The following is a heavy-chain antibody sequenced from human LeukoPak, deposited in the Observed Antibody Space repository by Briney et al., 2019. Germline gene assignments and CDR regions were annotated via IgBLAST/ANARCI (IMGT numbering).Heavy chain of an antibody. CDR1: GFTFRSYA. D-gene: IGHD5-18*01. Sequence: PGGSLRLSCAASGFTFRSYAMSWVRQAPGKGLEWVSDISESGGSTHYADSVKGRFTISRDNSKNTLYLKMNTLRAEDTAVYFCAKIRGYTYGFGDYWGQGILVTVSS. V-gene: IGHV3-23*01. J-gene: IGHJ4*02. CDR3: AKIRGYTYGFGDY. CDR2: ISESGGST.